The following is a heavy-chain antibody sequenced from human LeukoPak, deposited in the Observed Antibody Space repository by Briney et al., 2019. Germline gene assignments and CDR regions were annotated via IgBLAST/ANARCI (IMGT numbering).Heavy chain of an antibody. CDR3: TRDLEY. J-gene: IGHJ4*02. Sequence: GGSLRLSCSASGFTFTAYTMNRVRQAPGKGPEWVSYIDYGGSVTHYADSVKGRFTISRDNAENSLYLQMNSLRVEDTAVYYCTRDLEYWSQGVQVTVSS. CDR2: IDYGGSVT. CDR1: GFTFTAYT. V-gene: IGHV3-48*01.